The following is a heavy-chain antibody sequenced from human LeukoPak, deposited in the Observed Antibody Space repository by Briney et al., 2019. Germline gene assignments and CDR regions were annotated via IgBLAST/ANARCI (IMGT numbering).Heavy chain of an antibody. V-gene: IGHV4-39*07. D-gene: IGHD3-16*01. CDR1: GGSISSYY. CDR3: AREGFSPVGFDY. CDR2: FYYSGST. J-gene: IGHJ4*02. Sequence: PSETLSLTCTVSGGSISSYYWSWIRQPPGKGLEWIGSFYYSGSTYYNPSLKSRVTISLDTSKNQFSLKMSSVTAADTAVYYCAREGFSPVGFDYWGQGTLVTVSS.